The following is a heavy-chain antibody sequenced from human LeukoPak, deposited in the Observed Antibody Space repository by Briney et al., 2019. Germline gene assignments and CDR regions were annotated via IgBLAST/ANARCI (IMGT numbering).Heavy chain of an antibody. V-gene: IGHV1-18*01. Sequence: ASVKVSCKASGYTFTSYDISWVRQAPVQGLEWMGRISTYNDNTHYAQKLLGRVTMTTDTSTSTVYMELKSLRSDDTAVYYCARIQSRIIAARPGNPAFDYWGRGTLVTVSS. J-gene: IGHJ4*02. CDR3: ARIQSRIIAARPGNPAFDY. CDR1: GYTFTSYD. D-gene: IGHD6-6*01. CDR2: ISTYNDNT.